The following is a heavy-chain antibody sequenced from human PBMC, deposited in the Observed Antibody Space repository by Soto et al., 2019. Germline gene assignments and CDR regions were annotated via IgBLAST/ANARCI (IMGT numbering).Heavy chain of an antibody. D-gene: IGHD1-1*01. V-gene: IGHV1-18*01. CDR1: GYTFTSNC. CDR3: ARRSCGLERRGCWFGP. Sequence: ASVKVSCKASGYTFTSNCISWVRQAPGQGLEWMGWISAYNGNTNYAQKLQGRVTMTTDTSTSTAYMELRSLRSDDTAVYYCARRSCGLERRGCWFGPWGQGTLVTVSS. CDR2: ISAYNGNT. J-gene: IGHJ5*02.